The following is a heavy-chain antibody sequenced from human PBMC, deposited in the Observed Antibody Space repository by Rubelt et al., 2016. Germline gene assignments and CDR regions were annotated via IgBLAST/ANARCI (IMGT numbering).Heavy chain of an antibody. CDR3: ARGPRFVSIAVVGAIYY. Sequence: QVQLQQWGAGLLKPSETLSLTCAVYGGSFSGYYWSWIRQPPGKGLEWIGEINHSGSTNYKPSLKSRVTISVDPSKNHFSLKLSSVTAADTAWYYCARGPRFVSIAVVGAIYYWGQGTLVTVSS. CDR2: INHSGST. J-gene: IGHJ4*02. CDR1: GGSFSGYY. D-gene: IGHD6-19*01. V-gene: IGHV4-34*01.